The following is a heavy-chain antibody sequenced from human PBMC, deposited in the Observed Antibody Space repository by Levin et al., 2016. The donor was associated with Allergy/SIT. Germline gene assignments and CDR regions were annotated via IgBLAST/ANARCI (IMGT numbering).Heavy chain of an antibody. Sequence: LKISCAASGFTFSSYAMSWVRQAPGKGLEWVSAISGSGGSTYYADSVKGRFTISRDNSKNTLYLQMNSLRAEDTAVYYCAKRVRSCSGGSCYAAFDYWGQGTLVTVSS. V-gene: IGHV3-23*01. CDR2: ISGSGGST. D-gene: IGHD2-15*01. J-gene: IGHJ4*02. CDR3: AKRVRSCSGGSCYAAFDY. CDR1: GFTFSSYA.